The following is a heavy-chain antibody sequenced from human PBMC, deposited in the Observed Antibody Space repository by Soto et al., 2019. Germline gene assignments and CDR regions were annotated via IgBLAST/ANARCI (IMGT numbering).Heavy chain of an antibody. J-gene: IGHJ5*02. D-gene: IGHD3-3*01. CDR2: IYHSGST. Sequence: PSETLSLTCAVSGGSISSSNWWSWVRQPPGKGLEWIGEIYHSGSTNYNPSLKSRVTISVDTSKNQFSLKLSSVTAADTAVYYFARDGGGGAIFGPGDWFDPWGQGTLVTVSS. CDR3: ARDGGGGAIFGPGDWFDP. CDR1: GGSISSSNW. V-gene: IGHV4-4*02.